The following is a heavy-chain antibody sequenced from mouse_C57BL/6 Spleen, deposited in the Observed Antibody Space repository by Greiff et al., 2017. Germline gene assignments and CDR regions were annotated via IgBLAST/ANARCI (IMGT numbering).Heavy chain of an antibody. Sequence: QVQLQQPGAELVKPGASVKLSCKASGYTFTSYWMHWVKQRPGQGLEWIGMIHPNSGSTNYNQKFKSKATLTVDKSSSTAYMQLSSLTSEDSAVYYCAKLHDWYYFDYWGQGTTLTVSS. D-gene: IGHD2-4*01. J-gene: IGHJ2*01. V-gene: IGHV1-64*01. CDR3: AKLHDWYYFDY. CDR1: GYTFTSYW. CDR2: IHPNSGST.